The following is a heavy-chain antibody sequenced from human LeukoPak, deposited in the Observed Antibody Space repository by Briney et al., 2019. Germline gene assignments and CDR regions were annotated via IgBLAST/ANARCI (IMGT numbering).Heavy chain of an antibody. J-gene: IGHJ4*02. D-gene: IGHD6-13*01. V-gene: IGHV4-59*08. CDR1: GGSISSYY. Sequence: SETLSLTCTVSGGSISSYYWSWIRQPPGKGLEWIGYTYYSGSTNYNPSLKSRVTISVDTSKNQFSLKLNSVTAADTAVYYCARQSNIAAAGNPFDYWGQETLVTVSS. CDR3: ARQSNIAAAGNPFDY. CDR2: TYYSGST.